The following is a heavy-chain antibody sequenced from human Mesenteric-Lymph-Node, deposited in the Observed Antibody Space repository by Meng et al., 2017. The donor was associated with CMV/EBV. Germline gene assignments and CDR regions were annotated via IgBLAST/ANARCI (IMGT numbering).Heavy chain of an antibody. CDR1: GVSVNSGAYH. CDR2: IYGTGIT. J-gene: IGHJ4*02. D-gene: IGHD2/OR15-2a*01. V-gene: IGHV4-61*08. CDR3: AKSRSSTPGIVDD. Sequence: GLVKLSVTLSLTCIVTGVSVNSGAYHWSWIRQSPGKGLEWIGYIYGTGITIYNPSLKSRVTILLETSKNQFSLKLNSVTTADTAVYYCAKSRSSTPGIVDDWGQGTLVTVSS.